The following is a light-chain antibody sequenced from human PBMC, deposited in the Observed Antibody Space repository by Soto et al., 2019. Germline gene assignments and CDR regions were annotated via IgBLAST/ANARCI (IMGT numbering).Light chain of an antibody. Sequence: QSALTQPASVSGSPGQSITISCTGTSSDVGGYNYVSWYQQHPGKAPKLMIYDVSNRPSGVSNRFSGSKSGNTASLPISGLQAEDEAAYYCSSYTGSSTYVVFGGGTKLTVL. CDR3: SSYTGSSTYVV. CDR2: DVS. CDR1: SSDVGGYNY. V-gene: IGLV2-14*01. J-gene: IGLJ2*01.